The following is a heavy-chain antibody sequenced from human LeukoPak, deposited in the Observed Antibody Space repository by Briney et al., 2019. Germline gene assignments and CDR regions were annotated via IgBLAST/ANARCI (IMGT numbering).Heavy chain of an antibody. J-gene: IGHJ4*02. CDR2: ISGSSSYA. CDR1: GFTFSDYY. D-gene: IGHD4-17*01. V-gene: IGHV3-11*06. Sequence: GGSLRLSCAASGFTFSDYYMSWIRQAPGKGLEWVSYISGSSSYANDADSLKGRFTISRDNAKNSLYLQMNSLRAEDTAVYYCARVNLYGESALDYWGQGTLVTVSS. CDR3: ARVNLYGESALDY.